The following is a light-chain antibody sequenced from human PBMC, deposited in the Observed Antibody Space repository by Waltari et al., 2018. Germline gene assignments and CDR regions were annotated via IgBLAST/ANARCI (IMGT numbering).Light chain of an antibody. Sequence: DIVMTQSPDSLAVSLGARATINCKSSQSVLYNSNNKNYLAWYQQKPGQPPQLLIYWASTRESGVPDRFSGSGSGTDFTLTISSLQAEDVAVYYCQQYYSTIIFGQGTRLEIK. CDR1: QSVLYNSNNKNY. J-gene: IGKJ5*01. V-gene: IGKV4-1*01. CDR3: QQYYSTII. CDR2: WAS.